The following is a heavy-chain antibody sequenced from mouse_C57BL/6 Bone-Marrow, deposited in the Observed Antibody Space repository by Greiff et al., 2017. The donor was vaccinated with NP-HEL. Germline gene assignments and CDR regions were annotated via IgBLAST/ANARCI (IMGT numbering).Heavy chain of an antibody. J-gene: IGHJ1*03. CDR3: ARDNWNWYFDV. V-gene: IGHV7-1*01. CDR2: SRNKANDYTT. D-gene: IGHD4-1*01. CDR1: GFTFSDFY. Sequence: EVKVVDSGGGLVQSGRSLRLSCATSGFTFSDFYMEWVRQAPGKGLEWLAASRNKANDYTTEYSASVQGRFIVSRDTSQSILYLQMNALRAEDTSIYYCARDNWNWYFDVWGTGTTVTVSS.